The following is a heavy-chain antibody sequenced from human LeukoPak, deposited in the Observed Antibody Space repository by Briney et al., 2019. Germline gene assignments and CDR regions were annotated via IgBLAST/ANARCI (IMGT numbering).Heavy chain of an antibody. J-gene: IGHJ6*02. CDR2: ISSSSSYI. Sequence: GGSLRLSCAASGFTFSSYSMNWVRQAPGKGLEWVSSISSSSSYIYYADSVKGRFTISRDNAKNSLYLQMNSLRAEDTAVYYCARDESGYDGSGGYYGMDVWGQGTTVTVSS. D-gene: IGHD5-12*01. V-gene: IGHV3-21*01. CDR3: ARDESGYDGSGGYYGMDV. CDR1: GFTFSSYS.